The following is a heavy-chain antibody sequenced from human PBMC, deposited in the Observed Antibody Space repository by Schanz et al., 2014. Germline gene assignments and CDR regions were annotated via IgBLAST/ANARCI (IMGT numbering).Heavy chain of an antibody. CDR2: ISPNGAT. Sequence: QVQLVQSGAEVKKPGSSMKVSCRASGYPFTSDDITWVRQAPGQGLEWMGWISPNGATRYAQNFQDKVTMTRDTSSSTAYMELGSLRFDDTAVYYCAREGTIIRGLTGWFDPWGQGTLVTVSS. CDR1: GYPFTSDD. V-gene: IGHV1-2*02. D-gene: IGHD3-10*01. CDR3: AREGTIIRGLTGWFDP. J-gene: IGHJ5*02.